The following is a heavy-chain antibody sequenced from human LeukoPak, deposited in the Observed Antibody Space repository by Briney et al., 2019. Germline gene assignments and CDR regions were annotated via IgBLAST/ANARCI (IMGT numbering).Heavy chain of an antibody. CDR3: ARGSRGWLQPNFDY. CDR2: IYRTEAS. D-gene: IGHD5-24*01. V-gene: IGHV4-4*02. J-gene: IGHJ4*02. CDR1: GGSISNNNW. Sequence: SGTLSLTCTISGGSISNNNWWSWVRQPPGKGLEYIGEIYRTEASNYNPSLKSRVTISVDTSKNQFSLKLSSVTAADTAVYYCARGSRGWLQPNFDYWGQGTLVTVSS.